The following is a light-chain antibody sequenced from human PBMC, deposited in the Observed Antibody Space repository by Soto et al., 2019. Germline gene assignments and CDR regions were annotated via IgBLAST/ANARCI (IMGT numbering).Light chain of an antibody. CDR1: QSISSW. J-gene: IGKJ1*01. CDR3: QQYNSYPT. CDR2: KAS. Sequence: DIQMTQSPSTLSASVGDRVTITCRASQSISSWLAWYQQKPGKAPMLLIYKASSLESGVPSRFSGSGSETEFTLNIGSLQRDDFATYYCQQYNSYPTSGQATKLE. V-gene: IGKV1-5*03.